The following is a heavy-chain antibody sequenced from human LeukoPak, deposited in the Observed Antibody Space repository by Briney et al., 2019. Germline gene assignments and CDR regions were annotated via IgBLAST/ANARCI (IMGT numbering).Heavy chain of an antibody. D-gene: IGHD5-12*01. CDR2: IYYSGST. CDR3: ARLYSGYDYYYYMDV. Sequence: SETLSLTCTVSGGSISSSNYYWGWIRQPPGKGLEWIGSIYYSGSTYYNPSLKRRVTISVDTSKNQFSLKLSSVTAADTAVYYCARLYSGYDYYYYMDVWGKGTTVTVSS. CDR1: GGSISSSNYY. J-gene: IGHJ6*03. V-gene: IGHV4-39*01.